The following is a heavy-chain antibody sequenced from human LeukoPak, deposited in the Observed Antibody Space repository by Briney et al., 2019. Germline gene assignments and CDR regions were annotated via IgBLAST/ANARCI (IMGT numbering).Heavy chain of an antibody. CDR2: IKTDGTTT. CDR3: ARDWAWGGFDS. J-gene: IGHJ4*02. V-gene: IGHV3-74*01. CDR1: GFIFGGYW. Sequence: GGSLRLSCAGSGFIFGGYWMHWVRQAPGKGLMWVSRIKTDGTTTYYADSVKGRFTVSRDNAKNTLYLQMNSLRDDDTAVYYCARDWAWGGFDSWGQGVLVTVSS. D-gene: IGHD3-16*01.